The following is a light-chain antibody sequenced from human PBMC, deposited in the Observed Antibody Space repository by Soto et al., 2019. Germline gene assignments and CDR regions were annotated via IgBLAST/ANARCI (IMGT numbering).Light chain of an antibody. J-gene: IGKJ1*01. Sequence: DIRMTQSPSTLSASVGDRVTIACRASQSIDSWLAWYQQKPGKAPKLLIYGATSLETGVPSRFSASGSGTDFALTISSLQPGDFATYYCQHYNSYSEAFGQGTKVDIK. CDR1: QSIDSW. CDR3: QHYNSYSEA. V-gene: IGKV1-5*01. CDR2: GAT.